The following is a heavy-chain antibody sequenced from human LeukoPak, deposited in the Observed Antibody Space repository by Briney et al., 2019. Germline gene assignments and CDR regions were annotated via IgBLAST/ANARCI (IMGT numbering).Heavy chain of an antibody. CDR1: GYTFTRYY. CDR3: ARWQGIAAANFDY. J-gene: IGHJ4*02. Sequence: ASVKDSCKASGYTFTRYYMHWVRQAPGQGLEWMGWINPNSGGTNYAQKFQGRVTMTRDTSISTAYMELSRLRSDDTAVYYCARWQGIAAANFDYWGQGTLVTVSS. D-gene: IGHD6-13*01. CDR2: INPNSGGT. V-gene: IGHV1-2*02.